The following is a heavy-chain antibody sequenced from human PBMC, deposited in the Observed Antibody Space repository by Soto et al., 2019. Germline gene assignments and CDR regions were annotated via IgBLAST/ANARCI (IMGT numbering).Heavy chain of an antibody. Sequence: GGSLRLSCAASGFTFSIYAMSWVRQAPGKGLVWVSRINSDGSSTSYADSVKGRFTISRDNAKNTLYLQMNSLRAEDTAVYYCARVGRGIAAAGNAWGQGTLVTVSS. CDR2: INSDGSST. D-gene: IGHD6-13*01. V-gene: IGHV3-74*01. CDR1: GFTFSIYA. J-gene: IGHJ5*02. CDR3: ARVGRGIAAAGNA.